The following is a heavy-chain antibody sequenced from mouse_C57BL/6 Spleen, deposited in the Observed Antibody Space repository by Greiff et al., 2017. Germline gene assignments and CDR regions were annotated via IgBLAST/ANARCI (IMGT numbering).Heavy chain of an antibody. CDR1: GFSFNTYA. CDR3: VRHDGYESYAMDY. J-gene: IGHJ4*01. D-gene: IGHD2-2*01. CDR2: IRSKSNNYAT. V-gene: IGHV10-1*01. Sequence: EVQRVESGGGLVQPKGSLKLSCAASGFSFNTYAMNWVRQAPGKGLEWVARIRSKSNNYATYYADSVKDRFTISRDDSESMLYLQMNNLKTEDTAMYYCVRHDGYESYAMDYWGQGTSVTVSS.